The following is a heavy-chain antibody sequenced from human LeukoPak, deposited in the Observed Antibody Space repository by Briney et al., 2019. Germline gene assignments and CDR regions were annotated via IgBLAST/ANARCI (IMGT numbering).Heavy chain of an antibody. CDR2: INHSGST. V-gene: IGHV4-34*01. CDR1: GGSFRGYY. D-gene: IGHD6-6*01. J-gene: IGHJ4*02. Sequence: SETLSLTCAVYGGSFRGYYWSWIRQPPGKGLEGIGEINHSGSTNYNPSLKSRVTISVDTSKNQFSLKLSSVTAADTAVYYCAREGFIAARTIDYWGQGTLVTVSS. CDR3: AREGFIAARTIDY.